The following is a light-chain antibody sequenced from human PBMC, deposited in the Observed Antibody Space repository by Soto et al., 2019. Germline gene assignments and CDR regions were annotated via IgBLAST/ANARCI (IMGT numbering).Light chain of an antibody. CDR1: QSVDSN. Sequence: EILMTQSPATLSVSPGERATLSCRASQSVDSNLAWYQQKPGQAPRLLIYGASTRATGISARFSGSGSWTEFTLTISSLQSEDFGVYYCQQYNNWWTFGQGTKVEI. CDR2: GAS. CDR3: QQYNNWWT. V-gene: IGKV3-15*01. J-gene: IGKJ1*01.